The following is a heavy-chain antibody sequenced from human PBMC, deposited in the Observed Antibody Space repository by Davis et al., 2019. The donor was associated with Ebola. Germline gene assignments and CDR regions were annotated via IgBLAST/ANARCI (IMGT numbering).Heavy chain of an antibody. CDR2: INPNSGGT. V-gene: IGHV1-2*04. CDR3: ARGVPLAAGTLYYYYYGMDV. J-gene: IGHJ6*02. CDR1: GYTFTGYY. D-gene: IGHD6-13*01. Sequence: AASVKVSCKASGYTFTGYYMHWVRQAPGQGLEWMGWINPNSGGTNYAQKFQGWVTMTRDTSISTAYMELSRLRSDDTAVYYCARGVPLAAGTLYYYYYGMDVWGQGTTVTVSS.